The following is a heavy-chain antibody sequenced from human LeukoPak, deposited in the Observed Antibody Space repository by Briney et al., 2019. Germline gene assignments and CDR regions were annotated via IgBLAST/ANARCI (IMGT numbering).Heavy chain of an antibody. CDR2: INAGNGNT. J-gene: IGHJ5*02. CDR3: ARGDLWFGELNWFDP. D-gene: IGHD3-10*01. CDR1: GYTFTSYA. Sequence: ASVKVSCKASGYTFTSYAMHWVRQAPGQRLEWMGWINAGNGNTKYSQKFQGRVTITRDTSASTAYMELSSLRSEDTAVYYCARGDLWFGELNWFDPWGQGTLVTVSS. V-gene: IGHV1-3*01.